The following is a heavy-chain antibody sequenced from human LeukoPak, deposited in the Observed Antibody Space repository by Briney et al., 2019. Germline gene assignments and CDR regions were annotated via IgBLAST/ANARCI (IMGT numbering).Heavy chain of an antibody. Sequence: ASVKVSCKASGYTFTSYDINWVRQATGQGPEWMGWMNPNSGNTGYAQKFQGRVTMTRNTSISTAYMELSSLRSEDTAVYYCARVGSSGWYYYYYYMDVWGKGTTVTVSS. CDR2: MNPNSGNT. J-gene: IGHJ6*03. D-gene: IGHD6-19*01. V-gene: IGHV1-8*01. CDR1: GYTFTSYD. CDR3: ARVGSSGWYYYYYYMDV.